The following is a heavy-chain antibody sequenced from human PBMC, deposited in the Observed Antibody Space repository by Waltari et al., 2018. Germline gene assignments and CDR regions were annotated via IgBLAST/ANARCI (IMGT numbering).Heavy chain of an antibody. CDR3: ARDGRIGSGAPDY. D-gene: IGHD3-3*01. J-gene: IGHJ4*02. Sequence: QVQLVQSGAEVKKPGASVKVSCKASGYTFTSYGISWVRQAPGQGLEWRGWISAYTGNTNYAQNLQGKVTMNTDTATSTAYMELRILRSDDTAVYYCARDGRIGSGAPDYWGQGTLVTVSS. CDR2: ISAYTGNT. CDR1: GYTFTSYG. V-gene: IGHV1-18*01.